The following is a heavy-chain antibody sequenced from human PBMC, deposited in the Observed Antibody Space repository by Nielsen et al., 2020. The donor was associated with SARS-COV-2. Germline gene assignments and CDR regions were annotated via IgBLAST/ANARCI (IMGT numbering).Heavy chain of an antibody. CDR2: MYHSGST. CDR1: GDSISTYF. D-gene: IGHD5-18*01. Sequence: SETLSLTCTVSGDSISTYFWSWIRQPPGKGLEWIGYMYHSGSTNYNPSLKSRVTISVDTSKNQVSLKLSSVTAADTAVYYCARLRYSYGSPRLDYWGQGTLVTVSS. CDR3: ARLRYSYGSPRLDY. J-gene: IGHJ4*02. V-gene: IGHV4-59*08.